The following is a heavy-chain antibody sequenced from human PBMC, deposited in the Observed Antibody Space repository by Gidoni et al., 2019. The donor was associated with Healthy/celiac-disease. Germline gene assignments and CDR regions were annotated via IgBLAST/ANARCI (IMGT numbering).Heavy chain of an antibody. V-gene: IGHV1-24*01. CDR2: FDPEDGET. J-gene: IGHJ3*02. D-gene: IGHD3-22*01. Sequence: QVQLVQSGAEVKKPGASVKVSCKVSGYTLTELSMHWVRQAPGKGLEWMGGFDPEDGETIYAQKFQGRVTMTEDTSIDTAYMELSSLRSEDTAVYYCATSYYDSSGSQPVIAFDIWGQGTMVTVSS. CDR1: GYTLTELS. CDR3: ATSYYDSSGSQPVIAFDI.